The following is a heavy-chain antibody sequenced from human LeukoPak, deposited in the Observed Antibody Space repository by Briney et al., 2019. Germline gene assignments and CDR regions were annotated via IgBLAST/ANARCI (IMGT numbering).Heavy chain of an antibody. V-gene: IGHV4-59*01. Sequence: SETLSLTCSVSGGSLSCYYWSWIRQPPGKGLEWIGYISYSGSTNYNPSLKSRVTISVDTSRNQFSLKLSSVTGADTAVYYCARGRLGGSGSYYNVLDYWGQGTLVTVSS. CDR3: ARGRLGGSGSYYNVLDY. D-gene: IGHD3-10*01. CDR1: GGSLSCYY. CDR2: ISYSGST. J-gene: IGHJ4*02.